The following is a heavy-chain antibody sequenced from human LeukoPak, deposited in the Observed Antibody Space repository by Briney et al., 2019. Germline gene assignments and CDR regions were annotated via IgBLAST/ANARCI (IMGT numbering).Heavy chain of an antibody. CDR2: IFHSGST. CDR1: GYSISSGYY. J-gene: IGHJ4*02. CDR3: ARVVSMTMIVVLPLYFDY. V-gene: IGHV4-38-2*02. Sequence: SETLSLTCTVSGYSISSGYYWGWIRQPPGKGLEWIGNIFHSGSTYYNPSLKSRVTISVDTSKNQFSLKLTSVTAADTAVYYCARVVSMTMIVVLPLYFDYWGKGTLVTVSS. D-gene: IGHD3-22*01.